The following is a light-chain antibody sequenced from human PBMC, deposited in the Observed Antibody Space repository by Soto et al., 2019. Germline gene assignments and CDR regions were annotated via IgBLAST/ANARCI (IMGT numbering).Light chain of an antibody. CDR2: AAS. CDR3: QQSYTIPYT. V-gene: IGKV1-39*01. CDR1: QSISTY. J-gene: IGKJ2*01. Sequence: DIQMTQSPSSLPASVGDRVTLTCRASQSISTYLNWYQQKPGKAPKLLIYAASSLQSGVLSRLSGSGSGTDFTLTISSLQPEDFATYYCQQSYTIPYTFGQGTKLEIK.